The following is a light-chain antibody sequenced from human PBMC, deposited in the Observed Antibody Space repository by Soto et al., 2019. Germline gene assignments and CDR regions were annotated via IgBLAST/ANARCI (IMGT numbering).Light chain of an antibody. CDR1: SSDVGGYNY. J-gene: IGLJ1*01. CDR2: EVN. V-gene: IGLV2-14*01. Sequence: QSELTHPASVYGSPGQSLTISCTGTSSDVGGYNYVSWYQQHPAKAPKLMIYEVNNRPSGVSNRFSGSKSGNTASLTISGLQAEDEADYYCSSYTSSSPFVFGTGTKVTVL. CDR3: SSYTSSSPFV.